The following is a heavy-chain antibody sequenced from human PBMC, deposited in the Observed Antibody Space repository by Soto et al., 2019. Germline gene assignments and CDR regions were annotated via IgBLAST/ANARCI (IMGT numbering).Heavy chain of an antibody. CDR2: ISISSSYI. Sequence: GEDRRLSNAASVGMTRPEGNNLCRQVLGKWLEWFSSISISSSYIXXSDSVKGRXTISRYNAKNSXYLKMNSLRAEDTAVYYCARRSSVVYWGQGX. CDR3: ARRSSVVY. D-gene: IGHD6-6*01. V-gene: IGHV3-21*01. J-gene: IGHJ4*02. CDR1: VGMTRPEG.